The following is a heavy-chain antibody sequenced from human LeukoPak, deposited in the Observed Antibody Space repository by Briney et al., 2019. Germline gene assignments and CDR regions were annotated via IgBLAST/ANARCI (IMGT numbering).Heavy chain of an antibody. J-gene: IGHJ3*02. CDR1: GYTFTSYD. Sequence: ASVKVSCKASGYTFTSYDINWVRQATGQGLEWMGWMNPNSGNTGYAQKFQGRVTMTRNTSISTAYMELSSLRSEDTAVYYCAKVSQQQLGAPGDAFDIWGQGTMVTVSS. CDR3: AKVSQQQLGAPGDAFDI. CDR2: MNPNSGNT. V-gene: IGHV1-8*01. D-gene: IGHD6-13*01.